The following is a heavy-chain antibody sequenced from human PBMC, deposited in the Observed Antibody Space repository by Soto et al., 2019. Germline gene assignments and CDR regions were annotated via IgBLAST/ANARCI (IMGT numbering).Heavy chain of an antibody. CDR2: ISYDGSNK. Sequence: PGGSLRLSCAASGFTFSSYGMHWVRQAPGKGLEWVAVISYDGSNKYYADSEKGRFTISRDNSKNTVYMQMNSLRAEDTAVYYCATEIYYGSGITYYYYGMDVWGQGTTVTVSS. CDR3: ATEIYYGSGITYYYYGMDV. V-gene: IGHV3-30*03. CDR1: GFTFSSYG. J-gene: IGHJ6*02. D-gene: IGHD3-10*01.